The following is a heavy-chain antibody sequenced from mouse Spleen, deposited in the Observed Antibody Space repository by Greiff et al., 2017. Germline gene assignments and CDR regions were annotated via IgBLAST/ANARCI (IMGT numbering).Heavy chain of an antibody. CDR1: GFNIKDDY. CDR2: IDPENGDT. V-gene: IGHV14-4*01. D-gene: IGHD1-1*01. J-gene: IGHJ3*01. Sequence: EVQLVESGAELVRPGASVKLSCTASGFNIKDDYMHWVKQRPEQGLEWIGWIDPENGDTEYASKFQGKATITADTSSNTAYLQLSSLTSEDTAVYYCRYGWFAYWGQGTLVTVSA. CDR3: RYGWFAY.